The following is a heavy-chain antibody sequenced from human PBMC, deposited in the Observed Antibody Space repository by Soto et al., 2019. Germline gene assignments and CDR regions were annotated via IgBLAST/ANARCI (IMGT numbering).Heavy chain of an antibody. V-gene: IGHV4-59*01. D-gene: IGHD5-18*01. Sequence: PSETLSLTGTGSGCSISSYYWSWIRQRPGKGLEWIGYIYYSGSTNYTPSLKSRVTISVDTSKNQFSLKLSSVTAADTAVYYCARVGYSYGYSWFDPWGQGTLVTVS. J-gene: IGHJ5*02. CDR3: ARVGYSYGYSWFDP. CDR2: IYYSGST. CDR1: GCSISSYY.